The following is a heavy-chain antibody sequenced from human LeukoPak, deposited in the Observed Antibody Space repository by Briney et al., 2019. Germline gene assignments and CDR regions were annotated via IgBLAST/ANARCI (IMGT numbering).Heavy chain of an antibody. CDR3: AKDARGYCSKGACYSIDY. CDR1: GYTFTDYG. V-gene: IGHV1-18*01. D-gene: IGHD2-8*01. Sequence: GASVKVSCVTSGYTFTDYGISWVRQAPGQGLEWMGWISAYNDGNTNYAQRFQGRVTMTTDTSTSTAYMELRSLRSDDTAVHYCAKDARGYCSKGACYSIDYWGQGTLVTVSS. CDR2: ISAYNDGNT. J-gene: IGHJ4*02.